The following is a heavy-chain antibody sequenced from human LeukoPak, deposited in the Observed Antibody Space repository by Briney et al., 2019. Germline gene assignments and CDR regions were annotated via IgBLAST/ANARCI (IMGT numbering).Heavy chain of an antibody. V-gene: IGHV3-7*01. Sequence: PGGSLRLSCAASGFTFSSYWMSWVRQAPGKGLEWVANIKQDGSEKYYVDSVKGRFTISRDNAKNSLYLQMNSLRAEDTAVYYCARVYSYGYDFFDYWGQGTLVTVSS. CDR3: ARVYSYGYDFFDY. J-gene: IGHJ4*02. CDR2: IKQDGSEK. D-gene: IGHD5-18*01. CDR1: GFTFSSYW.